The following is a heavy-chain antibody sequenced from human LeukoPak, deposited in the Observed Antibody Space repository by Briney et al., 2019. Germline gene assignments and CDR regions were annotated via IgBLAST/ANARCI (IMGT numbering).Heavy chain of an antibody. CDR3: ARRNFYDSTGYFDY. V-gene: IGHV4-59*12. D-gene: IGHD3-22*01. J-gene: IGHJ4*02. Sequence: SETLSLTCTVSGGSISSYYWSWIRQPPGKGLEWIGYIYYSGSTNYNPSLKSRVTISVDTSKNHFSLKMNSVTAADTAVYYCARRNFYDSTGYFDYWGQGTLVTVSP. CDR1: GGSISSYY. CDR2: IYYSGST.